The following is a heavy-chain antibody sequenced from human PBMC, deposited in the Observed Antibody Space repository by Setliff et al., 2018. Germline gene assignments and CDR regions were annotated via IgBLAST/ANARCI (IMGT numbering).Heavy chain of an antibody. J-gene: IGHJ6*03. CDR2: IIPIFGTT. CDR3: ARERGDIVSTTSYYYYMDV. D-gene: IGHD5-12*01. CDR1: RGTLSSYG. V-gene: IGHV1-69*05. Sequence: ASVKVSCKASRGTLSSYGITWVRQAPGQGLEWMGGIIPIFGTTDYAQKFQGRVTITTDESTSTAYMEMSSLRSEDTAVYYCARERGDIVSTTSYYYYMDVWGKGTTVTVSS.